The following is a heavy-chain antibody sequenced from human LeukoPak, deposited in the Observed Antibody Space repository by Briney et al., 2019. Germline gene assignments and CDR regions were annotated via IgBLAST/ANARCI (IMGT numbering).Heavy chain of an antibody. D-gene: IGHD4-23*01. J-gene: IGHJ4*02. Sequence: ASETLSLTCTVSGGSISSYYWSWIRQPPGKGLEWIGYIYYSGSTNYNPSLKSRVTISAETSRNQFSLRLNSVTAADTAVYYCARAPPDGGNSGLYYWGQGTLVTVSS. CDR1: GGSISSYY. CDR3: ARAPPDGGNSGLYY. CDR2: IYYSGST. V-gene: IGHV4-59*12.